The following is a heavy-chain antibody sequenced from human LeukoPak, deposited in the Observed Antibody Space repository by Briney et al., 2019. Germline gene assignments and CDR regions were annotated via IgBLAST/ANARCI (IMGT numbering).Heavy chain of an antibody. CDR2: IKSKTDGGTT. D-gene: IGHD1-7*01. CDR1: GFTFSNAW. J-gene: IGHJ4*02. CDR3: TTDQSAPYNWNYADDY. V-gene: IGHV3-15*01. Sequence: GGSLRLSCAASGFTFSNAWMSWVHQAPGKGLEWVGRIKSKTDGGTTDYAAPVKGRFTISRDDSKNTLYLQMNSLKTEDTAVYYCTTDQSAPYNWNYADDYWGQGTLVTVSS.